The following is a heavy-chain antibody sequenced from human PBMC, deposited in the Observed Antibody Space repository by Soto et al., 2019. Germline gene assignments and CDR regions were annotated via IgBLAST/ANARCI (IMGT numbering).Heavy chain of an antibody. CDR3: ARTGNYDFWSGYYSYFDY. D-gene: IGHD3-3*01. CDR1: GLSFSGYY. CDR2: INHSGST. Sequence: SETLSLTCAFYGLSFSGYYWSWIRQPPGKGLEWIGEINHSGSTNYNPSLKSRVTISVDTSKNQFSLKLSSVTAADTAVYYCARTGNYDFWSGYYSYFDYWGQGTLVTVSS. V-gene: IGHV4-34*01. J-gene: IGHJ4*02.